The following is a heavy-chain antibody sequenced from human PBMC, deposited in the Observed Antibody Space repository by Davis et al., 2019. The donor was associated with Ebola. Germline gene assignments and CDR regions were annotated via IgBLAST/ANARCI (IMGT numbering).Heavy chain of an antibody. D-gene: IGHD5-18*01. CDR2: TYYNSKWYN. CDR1: GDSVSGKNGA. CDR3: ARGWLRAGMDV. V-gene: IGHV6-1*01. Sequence: HSQTLSLTCAISGDSVSGKNGAWNWIRQTPARGLEWLGRTYYNSKWYNDYAVSVRSRININPDTSKNQLPLHLNSVTPEDTALYYCARGWLRAGMDVWGEGTTVTVPS. J-gene: IGHJ6*04.